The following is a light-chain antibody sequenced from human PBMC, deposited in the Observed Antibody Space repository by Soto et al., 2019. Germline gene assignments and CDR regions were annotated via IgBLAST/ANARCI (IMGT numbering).Light chain of an antibody. CDR2: DVI. CDR1: SNEVGDYNY. Sequence: QSVLNHPASVYGAPRQGLTISCTGTSNEVGDYNYVSWYQQHPDKAPKLILYDVINRPSGVSDRFSGSQSGYTASLTISGLLPEDEADYYCISYTSSSTSYVIGTGSKVTV. V-gene: IGLV2-14*01. J-gene: IGLJ1*01. CDR3: ISYTSSSTSYV.